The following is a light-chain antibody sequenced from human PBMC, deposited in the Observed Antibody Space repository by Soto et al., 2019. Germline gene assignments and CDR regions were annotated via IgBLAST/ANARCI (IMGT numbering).Light chain of an antibody. CDR1: HNIERW. CDR3: QQFAISTT. CDR2: DAS. J-gene: IGKJ1*01. V-gene: IGKV1-5*01. Sequence: IQMTQSPSTLSASVGDRVTITCRASHNIERWMAWYQQKPGKAPSLLIFDASTLHSGVPSRFSCSGSGTDFTLTISSLQPDDFATYYCQQFAISTTFGQGTQVEVK.